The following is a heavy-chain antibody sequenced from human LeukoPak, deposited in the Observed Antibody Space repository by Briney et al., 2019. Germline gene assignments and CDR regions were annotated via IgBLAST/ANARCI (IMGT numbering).Heavy chain of an antibody. J-gene: IGHJ6*03. CDR1: GGSISSGSYY. CDR3: ARIAMKQLVLFDYYYYMDV. V-gene: IGHV4-61*02. CDR2: IYTSGST. D-gene: IGHD6-13*01. Sequence: SETLSPTCTVSGGSISSGSYYWSWIRQPAGKGLEWIGRIYTSGSTNYNPSLKSRVTISVDTSKNQFPLKLSSVTAADTAVYYCARIAMKQLVLFDYYYYMDVWGKGTTVTVSS.